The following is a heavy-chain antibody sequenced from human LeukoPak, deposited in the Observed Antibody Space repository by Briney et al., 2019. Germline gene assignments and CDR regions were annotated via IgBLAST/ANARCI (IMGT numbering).Heavy chain of an antibody. CDR2: ISSSSSSYI. V-gene: IGHV3-21*01. Sequence: GGSLRLSCAASGFTFSSYSMNWVRQAPGKGLEWVSSISSSSSSYIYYADSVKGRFTISRDNAKNSLYLQMNSLRAEDTAVYYCARDMVALGFFFGPSDYWGQGTLVTVSS. CDR1: GFTFSSYS. CDR3: ARDMVALGFFFGPSDY. J-gene: IGHJ4*02. D-gene: IGHD3-10*01.